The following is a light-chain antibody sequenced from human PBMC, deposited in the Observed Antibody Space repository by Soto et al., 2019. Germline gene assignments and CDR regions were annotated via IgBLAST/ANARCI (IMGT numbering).Light chain of an antibody. J-gene: IGKJ3*01. CDR3: HQYGSSIFT. CDR2: GAS. V-gene: IGKV3-20*01. Sequence: EIVLMQSPGTLSLSPGERATLSCRASQTVSSSYLAWYQQKPGQAPRLLIYGASSRATGVPDRFSGSGSGTDFTLTISRLEPEDFAVYYCHQYGSSIFTFGPGTKVDIK. CDR1: QTVSSSY.